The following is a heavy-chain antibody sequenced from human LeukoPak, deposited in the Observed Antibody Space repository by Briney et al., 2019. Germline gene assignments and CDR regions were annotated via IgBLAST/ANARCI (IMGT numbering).Heavy chain of an antibody. CDR1: GYTFTSYD. CDR3: ARVDIYGSGGYYRVGFDY. CDR2: MNPNSGNT. V-gene: IGHV1-8*01. Sequence: ASVKVSCKASGYTFTSYDINWVRQATGQGLEWMGWMNPNSGNTGYAQKFQCRVTMTRNTSISTAYIELSSLRSEDTAVYYCARVDIYGSGGYYRVGFDYWGQGTLVTVSS. D-gene: IGHD3-10*01. J-gene: IGHJ4*02.